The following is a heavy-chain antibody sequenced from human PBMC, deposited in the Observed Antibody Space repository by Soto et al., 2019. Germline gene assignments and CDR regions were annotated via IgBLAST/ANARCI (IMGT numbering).Heavy chain of an antibody. D-gene: IGHD3-22*01. Sequence: QVQLVQSGAEVKKPGSSVKVSCKASGDTFSTYGITWVRQAPGQGLEWVGGIIPLLNTRNYAQNLQGRVTISVDESANIAYMELISMRSDDTAVYYCARNGYYSDNNASFQTLDFWGQGTLVTVSS. CDR2: IIPLLNTR. J-gene: IGHJ4*02. CDR1: GDTFSTYG. CDR3: ARNGYYSDNNASFQTLDF. V-gene: IGHV1-69*01.